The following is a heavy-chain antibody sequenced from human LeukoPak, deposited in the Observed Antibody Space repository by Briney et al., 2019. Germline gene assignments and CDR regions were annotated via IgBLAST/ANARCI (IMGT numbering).Heavy chain of an antibody. CDR2: INWNGGST. J-gene: IGHJ6*03. CDR1: GFTSDDYG. D-gene: IGHD2-2*01. V-gene: IGHV3-20*04. Sequence: GGSLRLSCAASGFTSDDYGMSWVRQAPGKGLEWVSGINWNGGSTGYADSVKGRFTISRDNAKHSLYLQMNSLRAEDTALYYCARQVIPVTSFTYYYYMDVWGKGTTVTVSS. CDR3: ARQVIPVTSFTYYYYMDV.